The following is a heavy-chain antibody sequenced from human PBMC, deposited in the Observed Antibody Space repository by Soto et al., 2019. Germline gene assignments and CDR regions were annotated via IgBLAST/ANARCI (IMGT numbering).Heavy chain of an antibody. Sequence: PGGSLRLSCAASGFTFSSNWMHWVRRVPGRGLVWVSRINADGSETNYEDSVEGRFTISRDNPKNTLYLQMNSLRAEDTAVYYCARDGEGFWGQGXLVTVSS. CDR3: ARDGEGF. CDR1: GFTFSSNW. D-gene: IGHD2-21*01. CDR2: INADGSET. J-gene: IGHJ4*02. V-gene: IGHV3-74*01.